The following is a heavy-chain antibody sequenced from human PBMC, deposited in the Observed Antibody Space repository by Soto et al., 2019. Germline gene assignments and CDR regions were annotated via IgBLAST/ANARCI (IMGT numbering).Heavy chain of an antibody. J-gene: IGHJ4*02. D-gene: IGHD4-17*01. V-gene: IGHV4-61*01. CDR3: ERDRGGDYGDAPVDY. CDR2: IYYSGST. Sequence: SETLSLTCTVSGGSVSSGSYYWSWIRQPPGKGLEWIGYIYYSGSTNYNPSPKSRVTISVDTSKNQFSLKLSSVTAADTAVYYCERDRGGDYGDAPVDYWGQGPLVTVYS. CDR1: GGSVSSGSYY.